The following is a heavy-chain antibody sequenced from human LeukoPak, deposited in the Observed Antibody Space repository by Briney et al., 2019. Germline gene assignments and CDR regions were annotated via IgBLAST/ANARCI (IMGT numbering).Heavy chain of an antibody. D-gene: IGHD3-9*01. J-gene: IGHJ4*02. V-gene: IGHV3-48*04. CDR1: GFTFSSYW. CDR3: ARDDYDILTGYYNTFDY. CDR2: ISSSGSTI. Sequence: PGGSLRLSCAASGFTFSSYWMHWVRQAPGKGLEWVSYISSSGSTIYYADSVKGRFTISRDNAKNSLYLQMNSLRAEDTAVYYCARDDYDILTGYYNTFDYWGQGTLVTVSS.